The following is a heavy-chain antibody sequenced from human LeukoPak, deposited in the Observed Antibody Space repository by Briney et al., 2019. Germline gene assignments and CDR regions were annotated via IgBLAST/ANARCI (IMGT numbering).Heavy chain of an antibody. CDR1: GFTFSSYW. CDR2: ISGSGGST. D-gene: IGHD6-19*01. V-gene: IGHV3-23*01. J-gene: IGHJ4*02. Sequence: GGSLRLSCAASGFTFSSYWMHWVRQAPGKGLEWVSAISGSGGSTYYADSVKGRFTISRDNSKNTLYLQMNSLRAEDTAVYYCAKANPSSGHNYWGQGTLVTVSS. CDR3: AKANPSSGHNY.